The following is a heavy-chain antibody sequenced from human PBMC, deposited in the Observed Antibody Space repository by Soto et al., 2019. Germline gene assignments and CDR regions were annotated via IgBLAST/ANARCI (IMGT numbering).Heavy chain of an antibody. CDR2: IYYSGST. V-gene: IGHV4-31*03. Sequence: QVRLQESGPGLVKPSQTLSLTCTVSGGSISSGGYYWSWIRQHPVKGLEWIGYIYYSGSTYYNPSLKSRVTISVDTSKNQFSLKLSSVTAADTAVCYCARIWGIAARQGPLTFDFWGQGTLVTVSS. CDR1: GGSISSGGYY. J-gene: IGHJ4*02. D-gene: IGHD6-6*01. CDR3: ARIWGIAARQGPLTFDF.